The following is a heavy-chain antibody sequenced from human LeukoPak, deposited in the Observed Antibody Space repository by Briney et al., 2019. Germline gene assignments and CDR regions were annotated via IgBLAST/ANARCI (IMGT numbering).Heavy chain of an antibody. CDR2: ISGSGHDI. Sequence: GGSLRLSCAASGFTLSDSYMSWIRQAPGKGLEYLSYISGSGHDIIYADSVRGQFTISRDNAKNSLYLQMNSLRAEDTAVYYCARSARPLDSWGQGTLVTVSS. J-gene: IGHJ4*02. D-gene: IGHD6-25*01. CDR1: GFTLSDSY. V-gene: IGHV3-11*01. CDR3: ARSARPLDS.